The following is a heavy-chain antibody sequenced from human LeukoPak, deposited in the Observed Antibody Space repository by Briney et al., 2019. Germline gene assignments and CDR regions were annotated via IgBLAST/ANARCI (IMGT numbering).Heavy chain of an antibody. CDR1: GFTFSSYS. V-gene: IGHV3-21*05. CDR3: ARDGGLYSSGWYFYFDY. CDR2: ISSSSSYI. D-gene: IGHD6-19*01. Sequence: GGSLRLSCAASGFTFSSYSMNWVRQAPGKGLEWVSYISSSSSYIYYADSVKGRFTISRDNAKNSLYLQMNSLRAEDTAVYYCARDGGLYSSGWYFYFDYWGQGTLVTVSS. J-gene: IGHJ4*02.